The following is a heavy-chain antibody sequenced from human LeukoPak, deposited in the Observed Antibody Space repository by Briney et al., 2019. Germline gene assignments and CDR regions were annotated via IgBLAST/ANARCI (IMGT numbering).Heavy chain of an antibody. V-gene: IGHV4-59*06. CDR2: IYYSGST. CDR1: GGSISSYY. J-gene: IGHJ6*02. D-gene: IGHD2-2*01. CDR3: ARGCSSTSCQGFYGMDV. Sequence: SETLSLTCTVSGGSISSYYWSWIRQPPGKGLEWIGYIYYSGSTYYNPSLKSRVTISVDTSKNQFSLKLSSVTAADTAVYYCARGCSSTSCQGFYGMDVWGQGTTVTVSS.